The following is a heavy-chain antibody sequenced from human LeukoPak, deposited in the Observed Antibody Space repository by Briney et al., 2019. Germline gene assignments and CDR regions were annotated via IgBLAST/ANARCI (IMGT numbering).Heavy chain of an antibody. J-gene: IGHJ4*02. CDR1: GFTFSSYS. CDR2: ISSSSSYI. CDR3: ARAPSSTIRDYYFDY. D-gene: IGHD2-2*01. Sequence: PGGSLRLSCAASGFTFSSYSMNWVRQAPGKGLEWVSSISSSSSYIYYADSVKGRFTISRDNAKNSLYLQMNSLRAEDTAVYYCARAPSSTIRDYYFDYWGQGTLVTVSS. V-gene: IGHV3-21*01.